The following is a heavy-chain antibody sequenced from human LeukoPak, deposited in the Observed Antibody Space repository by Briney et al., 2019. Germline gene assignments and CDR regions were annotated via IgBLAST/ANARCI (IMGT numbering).Heavy chain of an antibody. CDR3: ARGRGVLRFLEWKPRPSNYYGMDV. J-gene: IGHJ6*02. V-gene: IGHV4-34*01. CDR1: GGSISSYY. D-gene: IGHD3-3*01. CDR2: INHSGST. Sequence: SETLSLTCTVSGGSISSYYWSWIRQPPGKGLEWIGEINHSGSTNYNPSLKSRVTISVDTSKNQFSLKLSSVTAADTAVYYCARGRGVLRFLEWKPRPSNYYGMDVWGQGTTVTVSS.